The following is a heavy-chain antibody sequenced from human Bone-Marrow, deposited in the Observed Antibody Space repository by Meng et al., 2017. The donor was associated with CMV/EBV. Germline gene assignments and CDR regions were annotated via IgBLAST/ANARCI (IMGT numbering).Heavy chain of an antibody. CDR2: ISSNGRST. CDR1: GFTFSIDA. CDR3: ARACSGGSCYDY. Sequence: GGPLRLSCAASGFTFSIDAMHWVRQAPGKGLEYVSAISSNGRSTYVADSVKGRFAISRDNSKNTLFLQMGSLTPEDMAVYYCARACSGGSCYDYWGRGTLVTVSS. V-gene: IGHV3-64*02. J-gene: IGHJ4*02. D-gene: IGHD2-15*01.